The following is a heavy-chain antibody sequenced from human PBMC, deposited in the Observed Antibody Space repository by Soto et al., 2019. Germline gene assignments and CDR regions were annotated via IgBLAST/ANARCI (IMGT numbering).Heavy chain of an antibody. CDR3: AIVPLGDCSGGSCYPGFDY. D-gene: IGHD2-15*01. V-gene: IGHV3-33*01. Sequence: VQLVESGGGVVQPGRSLRLSCAASGFTFSSYGMHWVRQAPGKGLEWVAVIWYDGSNKYYADSVKGRFTISRDNSKNTLYLQMNSLSAEAKAVYYCAIVPLGDCSGGSCYPGFDYCGQRTLVAVSS. J-gene: IGHJ4*02. CDR1: GFTFSSYG. CDR2: IWYDGSNK.